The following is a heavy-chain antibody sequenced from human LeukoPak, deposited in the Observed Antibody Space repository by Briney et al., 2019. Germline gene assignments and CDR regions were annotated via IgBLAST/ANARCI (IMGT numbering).Heavy chain of an antibody. V-gene: IGHV4-59*01. Sequence: SETLSLTCTVSGGSISSYYWSWIRQPPGQGLEWIGYIYYSGSTNYNPSLMSRVTISVDTSKNQFSLKLSSVTAADTAVYYCARERRDGYNRAVDYWGQGTLVTVSS. J-gene: IGHJ4*02. CDR1: GGSISSYY. CDR2: IYYSGST. D-gene: IGHD5-24*01. CDR3: ARERRDGYNRAVDY.